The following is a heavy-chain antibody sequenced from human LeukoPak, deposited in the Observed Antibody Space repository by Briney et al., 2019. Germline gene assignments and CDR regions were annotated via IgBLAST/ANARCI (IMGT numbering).Heavy chain of an antibody. CDR1: GYTFTSYA. D-gene: IGHD3-22*01. J-gene: IGHJ4*02. CDR2: INAGNGNT. Sequence: ASVKVSCKASGYTFTSYAMHWVRQAPGQRLEWMGWINAGNGNTKYSQKFQGRVTITRDTSASTAYMELSSLRSEDTAVYYCARSVRGGYYDSSGYPPDYWGQGTLVTVSS. CDR3: ARSVRGGYYDSSGYPPDY. V-gene: IGHV1-3*01.